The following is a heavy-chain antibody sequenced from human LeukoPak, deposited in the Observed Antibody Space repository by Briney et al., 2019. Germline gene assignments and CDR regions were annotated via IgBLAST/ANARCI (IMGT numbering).Heavy chain of an antibody. D-gene: IGHD3-22*01. CDR3: ARVDSSGYHFDY. V-gene: IGHV4-30-2*01. J-gene: IGHJ4*02. Sequence: SETLSLTCAVSGRSISSGGYSWSWIRQPPGKGLEWIGYIYHSGSTYYNPSLKSRVTISVGRSKNQFSLKLSSVTAADTAVYYCARVDSSGYHFDYWGQGTLVTVSS. CDR2: IYHSGST. CDR1: GRSISSGGYS.